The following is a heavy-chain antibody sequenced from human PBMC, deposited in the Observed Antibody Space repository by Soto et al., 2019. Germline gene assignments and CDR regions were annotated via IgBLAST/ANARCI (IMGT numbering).Heavy chain of an antibody. CDR3: ARRSGSCFDY. CDR1: GGSISSSNDY. Sequence: SETLSLTCSVSGGSISSSNDYWGWIRQPPGKGLEWLGSMFHSGRTYHNPSLKSRVSISVDTSRNQISLKLSSVTAADTAVYYCARRSGSCFDYWGQGTLVTVSS. J-gene: IGHJ4*02. V-gene: IGHV4-39*01. CDR2: MFHSGRT. D-gene: IGHD7-27*01.